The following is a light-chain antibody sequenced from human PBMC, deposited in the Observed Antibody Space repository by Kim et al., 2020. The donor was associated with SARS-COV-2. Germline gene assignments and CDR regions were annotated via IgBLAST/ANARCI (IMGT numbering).Light chain of an antibody. CDR1: SSEVRNYPY. CDR3: SSSAGSNNLV. V-gene: IGLV2-8*01. CDR2: GVK. J-gene: IGLJ3*02. Sequence: GQSVTISCRGISSEVRNYPYISWCQQHPRRAPTLFIFGVKYRPSEVPDRFSGSKSGDTASLTVSGLQAEDEADYYCSSSAGSNNLVFGGGTQLTVL.